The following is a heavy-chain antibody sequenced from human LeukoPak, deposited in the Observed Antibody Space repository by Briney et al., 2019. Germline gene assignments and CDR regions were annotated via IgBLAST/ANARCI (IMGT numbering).Heavy chain of an antibody. CDR1: GFTVSSNY. D-gene: IGHD2-15*01. V-gene: IGHV3-53*01. CDR2: IYSGGST. J-gene: IGHJ6*02. CDR3: ARMVGAGTEYYYYGMDV. Sequence: GGSLRLSCAASGFTVSSNYMSWVRQAPGKGLEWVSVIYSGGSTYYADSVKGRFTISRDNSKNTLYLQMNSLRAEDTAVYYCARMVGAGTEYYYYGMDVWGQGTTVTVSS.